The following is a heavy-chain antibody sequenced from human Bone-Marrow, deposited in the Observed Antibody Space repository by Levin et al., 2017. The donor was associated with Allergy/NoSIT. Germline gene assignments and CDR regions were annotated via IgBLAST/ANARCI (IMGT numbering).Heavy chain of an antibody. D-gene: IGHD6-19*01. J-gene: IGHJ4*02. V-gene: IGHV4-59*08. CDR3: ARGGAYSSGWYVSDY. Sequence: SQTLSLTCTVSGGSISSYYWSWIRQPPGKGLEWIGYIYYSGSTNYNPSLKSRVTISVDTSKNQFSLKLSSVTAADTAVYYCARGGAYSSGWYVSDYWGQGTLVTVSS. CDR2: IYYSGST. CDR1: GGSISSYY.